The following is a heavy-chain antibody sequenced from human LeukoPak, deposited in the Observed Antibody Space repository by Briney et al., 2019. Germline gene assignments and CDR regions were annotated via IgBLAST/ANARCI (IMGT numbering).Heavy chain of an antibody. CDR1: GFTFSSYS. J-gene: IGHJ6*02. CDR2: ISGSSIYI. V-gene: IGHV3-21*01. CDR3: AREEDADRYPSGSGNYPYYYYYYGMDV. Sequence: GGSLRLSCAASGFTFSSYSMNWVRQAPGKGLEWVSSISGSSIYIYYADSVKGRFTISRDNAKNSLYLQMNSLTAEDAAIYYCAREEDADRYPSGSGNYPYYYYYYGMDVWGQGTTVTVSS. D-gene: IGHD3-10*01.